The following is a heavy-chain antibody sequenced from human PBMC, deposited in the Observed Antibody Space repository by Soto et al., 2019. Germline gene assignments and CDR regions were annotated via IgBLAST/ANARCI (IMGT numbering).Heavy chain of an antibody. CDR2: ISYDGSNK. CDR3: AKGGLEGNYGDY. CDR1: GFTFSSYG. V-gene: IGHV3-30*18. D-gene: IGHD1-7*01. J-gene: IGHJ4*02. Sequence: QVQLVESGGGVVQPGRSLRLSCAASGFTFSSYGMHWVRQAPGKGLEWVAVISYDGSNKYYADSVKGRFTIPRDNSKNTLYLQMNSLRAEDTAVYYCAKGGLEGNYGDYWGQGTLVTVSS.